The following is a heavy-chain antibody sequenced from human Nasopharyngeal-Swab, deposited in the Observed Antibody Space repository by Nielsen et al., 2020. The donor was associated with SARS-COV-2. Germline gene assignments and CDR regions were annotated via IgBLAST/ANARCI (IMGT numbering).Heavy chain of an antibody. Sequence: GGSLRLSCAASGFTFSSYAMSWVRQAPGKGLEWVSAISGSGGSTYYADSVEGRFTISRDNSKNTPYLQMNSLRAEDTAVYYCARDNYYGSGTLFDYWGQGTLVTVSS. CDR1: GFTFSSYA. CDR2: ISGSGGST. J-gene: IGHJ4*02. V-gene: IGHV3-23*01. CDR3: ARDNYYGSGTLFDY. D-gene: IGHD3-10*01.